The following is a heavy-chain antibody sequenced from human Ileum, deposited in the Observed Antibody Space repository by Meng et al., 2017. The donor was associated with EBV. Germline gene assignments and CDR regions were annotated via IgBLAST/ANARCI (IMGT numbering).Heavy chain of an antibody. Sequence: QLLLQQSGPGIVSPSGTLSLTVSVSGGSISSSNWWSWVRQPPGKGLEWIGKIYHSGITIYNPSLKSRVTMSVDNSKNQFSLKLNSMTAADTAVYYCARDPTGGEDHQRVWGQGTLVTVSS. V-gene: IGHV4-4*02. CDR3: ARDPTGGEDHQRV. J-gene: IGHJ4*02. CDR2: IYHSGIT. D-gene: IGHD1-14*01. CDR1: GGSISSSNW.